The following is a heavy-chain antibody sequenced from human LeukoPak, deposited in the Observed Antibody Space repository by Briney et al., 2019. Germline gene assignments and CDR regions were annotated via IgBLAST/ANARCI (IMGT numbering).Heavy chain of an antibody. CDR1: GGSISTYY. D-gene: IGHD2-15*01. CDR2: IYYTGST. CDR3: ARHRCSGGRCYAWTY. Sequence: SETLSLTCSVSGGSISTYYWSWIRQPLGKGLQWIGNIYYTGSTNYNPSLKSRVTISVDTSKNRFSLNLTSVSAADTAVYYCARHRCSGGRCYAWTYWGQGTLVTVSS. J-gene: IGHJ4*02. V-gene: IGHV4-59*08.